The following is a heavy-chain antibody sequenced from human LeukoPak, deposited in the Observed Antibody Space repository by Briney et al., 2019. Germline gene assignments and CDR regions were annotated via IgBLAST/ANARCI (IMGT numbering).Heavy chain of an antibody. J-gene: IGHJ4*02. CDR3: ARGSSSGIGF. V-gene: IGHV1-18*01. CDR1: GYTFVNYG. CDR2: INPNNDDT. Sequence: GASVKVSCKASGYTFVNYGISWVRQAPGQGLEWVAWINPNNDDTRYSEKFQDRVTMTTDRSTNTAYMELRNLRSDDTAMYYCARGSSSGIGFWGQGTLVTVSS. D-gene: IGHD6-19*01.